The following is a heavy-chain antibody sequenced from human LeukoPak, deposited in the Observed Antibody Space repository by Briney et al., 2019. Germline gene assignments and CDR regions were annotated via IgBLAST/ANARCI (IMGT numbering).Heavy chain of an antibody. CDR2: IRYDGSNK. CDR1: GFTFSSNG. V-gene: IGHV3-30*02. CDR3: AKEPWQLVQDYFDY. Sequence: PGGSLRLYCAAAGFTFSSNGMHWVRQAPGKGLEWVAFIRYDGSNKYYADYVKGRFTISRDNSKNTLYLQMNSLRAEDTAVYYCAKEPWQLVQDYFDYWGQGTLVTVSS. D-gene: IGHD6-6*01. J-gene: IGHJ4*02.